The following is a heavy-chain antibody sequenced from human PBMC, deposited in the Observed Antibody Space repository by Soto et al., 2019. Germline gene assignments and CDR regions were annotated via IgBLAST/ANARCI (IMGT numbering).Heavy chain of an antibody. CDR3: AKDRGGFTSGWEFFDF. Sequence: EVALLESGGGLVQPGGSLRLSCEVSGVAFSFYSMSWVRQAPGKGLEWVASISGNGANTYYAASGKGRFTFSRDNSKNTVNLQMNSLRGEDTAVYYCAKDRGGFTSGWEFFDFWGQGTLVTVSS. CDR2: ISGNGANT. J-gene: IGHJ4*02. D-gene: IGHD6-19*01. V-gene: IGHV3-23*01. CDR1: GVAFSFYS.